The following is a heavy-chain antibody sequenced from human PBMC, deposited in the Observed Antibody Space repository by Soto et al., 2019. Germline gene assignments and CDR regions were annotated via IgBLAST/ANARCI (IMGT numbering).Heavy chain of an antibody. CDR3: ATFPPFLTAITGFDP. V-gene: IGHV4-59*01. CDR1: GDSISSFY. D-gene: IGHD2-21*01. J-gene: IGHJ5*02. Sequence: QVQLQESGPGLVKPSETLSLTCTVSGDSISSFYWSWIRQPPGKGLEWIGYVHYSGSTKYNPSLKSRVTMSVDTSKKQFSLHLNSVTAADTAVYYCATFPPFLTAITGFDPWGQGTLVAVSS. CDR2: VHYSGST.